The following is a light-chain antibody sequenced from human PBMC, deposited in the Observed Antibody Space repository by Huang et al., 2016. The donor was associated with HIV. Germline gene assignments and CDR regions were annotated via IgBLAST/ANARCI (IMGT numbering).Light chain of an antibody. J-gene: IGKJ1*01. CDR1: QSVLYSSNNKNY. CDR3: QQYYSTPGT. V-gene: IGKV4-1*01. CDR2: WAS. Sequence: DIVMTQSPDSLAVSLGERATINCRSSQSVLYSSNNKNYLTWYQQKPGQPPKLLIYWASTRESGVPDHFSGSGSGTDFTLTINSVQAEDVAVYYCQQYYSTPGTFGQGTKVEI.